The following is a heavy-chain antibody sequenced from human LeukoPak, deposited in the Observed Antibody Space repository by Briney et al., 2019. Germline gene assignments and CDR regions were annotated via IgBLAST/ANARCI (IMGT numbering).Heavy chain of an antibody. CDR2: IYYSGST. D-gene: IGHD6-19*01. J-gene: IGHJ4*02. V-gene: IGHV4-39*01. CDR3: ARSGPNSGWYPLFDY. Sequence: SETLSLTCTVSGGSISSSSYYWGWIRQPPGKGLEWIGSIYYSGSTYYNPSLMSRVTISVDTSKNQFSLKLSSVTAADTAVYYCARSGPNSGWYPLFDYWGQGTLVTVSS. CDR1: GGSISSSSYY.